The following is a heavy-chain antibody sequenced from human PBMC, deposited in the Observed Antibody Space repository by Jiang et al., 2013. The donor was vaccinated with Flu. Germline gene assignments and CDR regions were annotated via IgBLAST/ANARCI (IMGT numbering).Heavy chain of an antibody. CDR2: IYYSGST. V-gene: IGHV4-61*03. D-gene: IGHD3-3*01. J-gene: IGHJ5*02. CDR3: ARGQSGYLIWFDP. CDR1: GGSVSSAIYY. Sequence: GSGLVKPSETLSLTCTVSGGSVSSAIYYWSWIRQPPGKGLEWIGYIYYSGSTNYNPSLKSRVTISVDMSKNHFSLRLSSVTAADTAVYYCARGQSGYLIWFDPWGQGTLVTVSS.